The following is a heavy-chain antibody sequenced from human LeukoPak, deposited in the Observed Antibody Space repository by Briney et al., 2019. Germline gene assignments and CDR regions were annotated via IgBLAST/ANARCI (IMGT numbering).Heavy chain of an antibody. CDR1: GFTFSSYW. D-gene: IGHD3-10*01. J-gene: IGHJ3*02. CDR2: IKQDGSEK. CDR3: ASFPPYMVRTDAFDI. V-gene: IGHV3-7*01. Sequence: GGSLRLSCAASGFTFSSYWMSWVRQAPGKGLEWVANIKQDGSEKYYVDSVKGRFTISRDNAKNSLYLQMNSLRAEDTAVYYCASFPPYMVRTDAFDIWGQGTMVTVSS.